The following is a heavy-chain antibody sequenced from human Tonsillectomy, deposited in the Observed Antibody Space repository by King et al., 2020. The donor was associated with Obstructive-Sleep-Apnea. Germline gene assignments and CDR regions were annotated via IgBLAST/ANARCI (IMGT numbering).Heavy chain of an antibody. D-gene: IGHD3-22*01. J-gene: IGHJ4*02. CDR2: ISYDGSNK. CDR1: GFTFSSYA. CDR3: ARDWGYYYDSSTPQGFDY. Sequence: VQLVESGGGVVQPGRSLRLSCAASGFTFSSYAIHWVRQAPGKGLEWVAVISYDGSNKYYADSVKGRFTISRDNSKNTRYLQMNSLRAEDTAVIYCARDWGYYYDSSTPQGFDYWGQGTLVTVSS. V-gene: IGHV3-30-3*01.